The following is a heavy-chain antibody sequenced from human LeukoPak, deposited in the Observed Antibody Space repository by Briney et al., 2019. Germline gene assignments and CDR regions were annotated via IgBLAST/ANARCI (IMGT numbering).Heavy chain of an antibody. D-gene: IGHD2-2*01. CDR3: GDSRSTPLTPY. V-gene: IGHV3-15*01. CDR2: IKSKTDGGTT. CDR1: GFIFSNAW. Sequence: PGGSLRLSCAASGFIFSNAWMDWVRQAPGKGLEWVGRIKSKTDGGTTDYAAPVKGRFSISRDDSKNTLYLQMNGLKSEDTAVYYCGDSRSTPLTPYWGQGTLVTVSS. J-gene: IGHJ4*02.